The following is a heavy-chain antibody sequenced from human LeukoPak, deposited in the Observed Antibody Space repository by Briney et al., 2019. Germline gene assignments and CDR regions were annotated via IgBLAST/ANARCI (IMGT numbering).Heavy chain of an antibody. CDR1: GFTFSSYG. Sequence: PGGSLRLSCAASGFTFSSYGMHWVRQAPGKGLEWVAVISYDGSNKYYADSVKGRFTISRDNSKNTLYLQMNSLRAEDTAVYYCAKDLRYGDYVFDYYYGMDVWGQGTTVTVSS. J-gene: IGHJ6*02. CDR2: ISYDGSNK. D-gene: IGHD4-17*01. V-gene: IGHV3-30*18. CDR3: AKDLRYGDYVFDYYYGMDV.